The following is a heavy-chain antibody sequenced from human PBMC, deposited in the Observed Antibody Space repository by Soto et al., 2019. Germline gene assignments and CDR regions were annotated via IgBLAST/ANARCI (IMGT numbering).Heavy chain of an antibody. CDR1: GFTFSSYS. CDR2: ISSSSSTI. Sequence: GGSLRLSCAASGFTFSSYSMNWVRQAPGKGLEWVSYISSSSSTIYYADSVKGRFTISRDNAKNSLYLQMNSLRAEDTAVYYCAREGAYDYIWGSSRAFDIWGQGTMVTVSS. CDR3: AREGAYDYIWGSSRAFDI. D-gene: IGHD3-16*01. J-gene: IGHJ3*02. V-gene: IGHV3-48*01.